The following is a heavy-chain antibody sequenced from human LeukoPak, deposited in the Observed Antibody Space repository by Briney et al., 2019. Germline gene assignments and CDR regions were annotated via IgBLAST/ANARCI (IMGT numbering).Heavy chain of an antibody. V-gene: IGHV1-69*02. CDR2: IIPILGIA. CDR1: GGTFSSYT. J-gene: IGHJ4*02. D-gene: IGHD5-18*01. CDR3: ARGGYGYPFDY. Sequence: GASVKVSCKASGGTFSSYTISWVRQAPGQGLEWMGRIIPILGIANYAQKFQGRVTITADKSTSTAYMELSSLRSDDTAVYYCARGGYGYPFDYWGQGTLVTVSS.